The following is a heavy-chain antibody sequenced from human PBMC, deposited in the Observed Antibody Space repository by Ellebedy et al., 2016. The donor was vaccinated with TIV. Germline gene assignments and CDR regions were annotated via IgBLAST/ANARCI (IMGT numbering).Heavy chain of an antibody. CDR1: GDSVSSNCAG. Sequence: MPSETLSLTCAISGDSVSSNCAGWNWNRQSPSRGLEWLGRTYYRSKWYNDYAVSVNSRITINPDTPKNQFSLQLNSVTPEDTAMYFCMGFERSGSFDNWGQGTLVVVSS. CDR3: MGFERSGSFDN. J-gene: IGHJ4*02. V-gene: IGHV6-1*01. CDR2: TYYRSKWYN. D-gene: IGHD3-22*01.